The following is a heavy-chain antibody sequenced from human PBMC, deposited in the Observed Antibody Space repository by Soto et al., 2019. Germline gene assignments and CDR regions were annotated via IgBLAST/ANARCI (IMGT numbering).Heavy chain of an antibody. V-gene: IGHV1-2*02. D-gene: IGHD6-6*01. CDR2: INPDNGGT. Sequence: QVQLVQSGVEVKKPGASVKVSCKASGYTFTGHYMYWVRQAPGQGLEWMGWINPDNGGTSYAQKFQGRVTMTTDTSINTAYMELSRLRSDDTAVYYCAREVGKVGYSSSSCDYWGQGSLVTVST. CDR1: GYTFTGHY. J-gene: IGHJ4*02. CDR3: AREVGKVGYSSSSCDY.